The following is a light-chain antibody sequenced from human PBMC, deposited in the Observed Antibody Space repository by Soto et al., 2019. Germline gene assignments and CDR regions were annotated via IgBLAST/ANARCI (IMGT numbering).Light chain of an antibody. V-gene: IGKV1-5*01. Sequence: DIQMTQSPSTLSASVGDRVTITCRASQSISSWLAWYQQKPGKAPKLLSYDASSLESGVPSRFRGSGSGTEFTLTISSLQPDDFATCYCQQYNSYLYTFGQGTKLEIK. CDR1: QSISSW. CDR2: DAS. CDR3: QQYNSYLYT. J-gene: IGKJ2*01.